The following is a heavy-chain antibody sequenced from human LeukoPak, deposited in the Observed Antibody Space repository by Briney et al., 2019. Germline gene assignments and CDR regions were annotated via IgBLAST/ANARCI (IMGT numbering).Heavy chain of an antibody. Sequence: GGSLRLSCAASGFTFSSYSMNWVRQAPGKGLEWVSSISTSSIYIYYADSVKGRFTISRDNAKNSLFLQMNSLRAEDTAVYYCARSRRDGDYLLNAFDIWGQGTMVTVSS. CDR3: ARSRRDGDYLLNAFDI. CDR1: GFTFSSYS. J-gene: IGHJ3*02. CDR2: ISTSSIYI. V-gene: IGHV3-21*01. D-gene: IGHD4-17*01.